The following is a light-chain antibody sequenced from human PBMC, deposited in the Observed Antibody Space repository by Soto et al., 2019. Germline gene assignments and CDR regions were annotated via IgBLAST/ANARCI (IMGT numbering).Light chain of an antibody. Sequence: SYELTQPPSVSVSPGQTASITCSGDKLGDQYACWYQQKPGQSPVLVIYEDDKRPSGIPERFSGSNSGNTATLTISETQAMDEADYYCQAWDSSTAVFGAGTKVTVL. V-gene: IGLV3-1*01. CDR3: QAWDSSTAV. J-gene: IGLJ1*01. CDR1: KLGDQY. CDR2: EDD.